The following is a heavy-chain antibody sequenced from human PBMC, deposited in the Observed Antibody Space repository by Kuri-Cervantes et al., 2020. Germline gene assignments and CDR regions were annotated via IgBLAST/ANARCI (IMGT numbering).Heavy chain of an antibody. J-gene: IGHJ5*02. CDR2: ISWDGGST. Sequence: GGSLRLSCAASGFTFDDYAMHWVRQAPGKGLEWVSLISWDGGSTYYADSVKGRFTISRDNSKNTLYLQMNSLRAEDTAVYYCAKTLGYCSGGSCYSWFDPWCQGTLVTVSS. D-gene: IGHD2-15*01. CDR3: AKTLGYCSGGSCYSWFDP. CDR1: GFTFDDYA. V-gene: IGHV3-43D*04.